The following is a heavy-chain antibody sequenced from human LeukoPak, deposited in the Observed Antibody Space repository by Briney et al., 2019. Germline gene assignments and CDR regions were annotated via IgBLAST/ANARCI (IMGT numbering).Heavy chain of an antibody. Sequence: PGGSLRLSCAASGFSFSTLSMNWVRQAPGKGLEWVSSISTSSSYIYYADSVKGRFTISRDNAKRSLYLQMNSLRGEDTAVYYCAKEEGIWVVTELFDYWGQGTLVTVSS. CDR2: ISTSSSYI. CDR3: AKEEGIWVVTELFDY. D-gene: IGHD2-21*02. V-gene: IGHV3-21*01. CDR1: GFSFSTLS. J-gene: IGHJ4*02.